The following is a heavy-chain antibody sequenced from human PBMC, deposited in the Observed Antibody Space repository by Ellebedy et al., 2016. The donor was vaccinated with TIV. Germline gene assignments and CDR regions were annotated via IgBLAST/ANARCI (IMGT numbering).Heavy chain of an antibody. D-gene: IGHD3-9*01. J-gene: IGHJ4*02. CDR2: IYPGDSDT. V-gene: IGHV5-51*01. CDR1: EYSFTNYW. CDR3: ARRYYNILTGYHFDY. Sequence: GESLKISCKGSEYSFTNYWIGWVRQMPGKGLEWMGIIYPGDSDTRYSPSFQGQVTISADKSISTAYLQWSSLKASDTAMYYCARRYYNILTGYHFDYWGQGTLVTVSS.